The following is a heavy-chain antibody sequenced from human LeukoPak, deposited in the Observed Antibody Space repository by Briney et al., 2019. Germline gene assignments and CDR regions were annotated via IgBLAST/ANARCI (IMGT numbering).Heavy chain of an antibody. CDR3: ARGVPYDFWSGYPNNWFDP. CDR1: GGSISSYY. J-gene: IGHJ5*02. V-gene: IGHV4-59*01. CDR2: IYYSGST. Sequence: PSETLSLTCTVSGGSISSYYWSWIRQPAGKGLEWIGYIYYSGSTNYNPSLKSRVTISVDTSKNQFSLKLSSVTAADTAVYYCARGVPYDFWSGYPNNWFDPWGQGTLVTVSS. D-gene: IGHD3-3*01.